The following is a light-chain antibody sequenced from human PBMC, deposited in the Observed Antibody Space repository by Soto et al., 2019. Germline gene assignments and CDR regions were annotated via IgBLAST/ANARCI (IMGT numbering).Light chain of an antibody. Sequence: EKVLTQSPGTLSLSPGERATLSCRASQSVTSSYLAWYQQKPGQAPRLLIYGASNRATGIPDRFSGSGSGTDFTITISRLEPEDFAVYYCQQYGSSPPMFTFGQGTKLEIK. V-gene: IGKV3-20*01. CDR3: QQYGSSPPMFT. CDR1: QSVTSSY. J-gene: IGKJ2*01. CDR2: GAS.